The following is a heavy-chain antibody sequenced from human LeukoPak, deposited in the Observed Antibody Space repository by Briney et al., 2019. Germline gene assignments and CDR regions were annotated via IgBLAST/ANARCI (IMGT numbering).Heavy chain of an antibody. V-gene: IGHV1-2*02. J-gene: IGHJ3*02. CDR1: GYTFTGYY. Sequence: ASVKVSCKASGYTFTGYYTHWVRQAPGQGLEWMGWINPNSGGTNYAQKFQGRVTMTRGTSISTAYMELSRLRSDDTAVYYCASTYGGNSELAFDIWGQGTMVTVSS. D-gene: IGHD4-23*01. CDR2: INPNSGGT. CDR3: ASTYGGNSELAFDI.